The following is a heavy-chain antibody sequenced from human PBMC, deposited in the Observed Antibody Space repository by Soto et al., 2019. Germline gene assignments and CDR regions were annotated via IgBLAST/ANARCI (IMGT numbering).Heavy chain of an antibody. V-gene: IGHV4-4*07. Sequence: SETLSLTCTVSNGSISNFYWNWIRQSAGKGLEWIGRIHGSGSATYNPSLRSRVTMSVDTSKNQFSLKVNSVTGAETAVYYCARSSHKESWFDPWGQGTLVTVSS. CDR2: IHGSGSA. CDR1: NGSISNFY. CDR3: ARSSHKESWFDP. D-gene: IGHD6-13*01. J-gene: IGHJ5*02.